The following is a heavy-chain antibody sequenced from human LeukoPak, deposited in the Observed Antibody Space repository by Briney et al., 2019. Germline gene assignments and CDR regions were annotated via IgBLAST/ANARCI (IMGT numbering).Heavy chain of an antibody. CDR2: INPNSGGT. CDR1: GYTFTGYY. CDR3: ARDLKASSGSYYFF. J-gene: IGHJ4*02. D-gene: IGHD3-10*01. V-gene: IGHV1-2*02. Sequence: ASVKVSCNTSGYTFTGYYMHWVRQAPGQGLEWMGWINPNSGGTNYAQKFQGRVTMTRDTSISTAYMELSRLRSDDTAVYYCARDLKASSGSYYFFWGQGTLVTVSS.